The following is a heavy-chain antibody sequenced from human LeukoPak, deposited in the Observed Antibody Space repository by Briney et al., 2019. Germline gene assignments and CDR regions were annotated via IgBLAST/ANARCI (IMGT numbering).Heavy chain of an antibody. V-gene: IGHV4-59*01. CDR1: GGSISSYY. J-gene: IGHJ4*02. Sequence: SETLSLTCTVSGGSISSYYWSWIRQPPGKGLEWIGYIYYSGSTNYDPSLKSRVTISVDTSKNQFSLKLSSVTAADTAVYYRARGDLDYFDYWGQGTLVTVFS. CDR2: IYYSGST. D-gene: IGHD3-3*01. CDR3: ARGDLDYFDY.